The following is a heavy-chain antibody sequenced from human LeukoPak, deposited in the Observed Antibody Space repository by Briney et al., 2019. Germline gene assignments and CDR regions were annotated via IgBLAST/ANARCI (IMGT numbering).Heavy chain of an antibody. CDR2: IYYSGST. J-gene: IGHJ4*02. CDR3: ARDGPYYDILV. D-gene: IGHD3-9*01. CDR1: GGSISSGGYY. Sequence: PSQTLSLTCTVSGGSISSGGYYWSWIRQYPGKGLEWIGFIYYSGSTYYNPSLKSRVTISVDTSKNQFSLKLSSVTAADTAVYYCARDGPYYDILVWGQGTLVTVSS. V-gene: IGHV4-31*03.